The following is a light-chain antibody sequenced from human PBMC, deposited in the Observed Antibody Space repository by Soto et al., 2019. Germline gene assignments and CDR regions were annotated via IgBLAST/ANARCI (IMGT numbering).Light chain of an antibody. CDR2: AAS. Sequence: DIQLTQSPSFLSASVGDRVTITCRASQGISSYLAWYQQKPGKAPKLLIYAASTLQSGVPSRFSGSGSGTEFTLTISRLQPEDFATYCCQHLNSYPWTFGEGTKVEI. CDR3: QHLNSYPWT. V-gene: IGKV1-9*01. CDR1: QGISSY. J-gene: IGKJ1*01.